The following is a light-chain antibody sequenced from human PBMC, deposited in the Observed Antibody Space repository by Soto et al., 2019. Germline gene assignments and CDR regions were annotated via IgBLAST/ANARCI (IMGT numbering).Light chain of an antibody. V-gene: IGKV3-15*01. CDR2: GAS. J-gene: IGKJ1*01. CDR3: QQYNNWPRT. CDR1: QSVSSN. Sequence: EIVMTQSPATLSVSPGERATLSCRASQSVSSNLAWYQQKPGQAPRLLIYGASTRATGIPARFSGSGSGTELTLTISSVQSEDFAVYYCQQYNNWPRTFGQGTKVEIK.